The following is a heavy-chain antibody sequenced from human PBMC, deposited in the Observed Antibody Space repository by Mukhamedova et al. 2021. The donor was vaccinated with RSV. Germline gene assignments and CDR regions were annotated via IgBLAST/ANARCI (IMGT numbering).Heavy chain of an antibody. CDR2: YDGSNK. CDR3: ARGSGVYDSSFGAFDI. D-gene: IGHD3-3*01. V-gene: IGHV3-30*01. J-gene: IGHJ3*02. Sequence: YDGSNKYYADSVKGRFTISRDNSKNTLYLQMNSLRAEDTAVYYCARGSGVYDSSFGAFDIWGQGTMVTVSS.